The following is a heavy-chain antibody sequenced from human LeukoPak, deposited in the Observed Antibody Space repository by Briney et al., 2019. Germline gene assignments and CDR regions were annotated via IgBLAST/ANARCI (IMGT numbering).Heavy chain of an antibody. J-gene: IGHJ4*02. Sequence: ASVKVSCKASGGTFSNYAISWVRQAPGQGLEWMGWINPNSGGTNYAQKFQGRVTMTRDTSISTAYMELSRLRSDDTAVYYCARLMVRGVIHYFDYWGQGTLVTVSS. D-gene: IGHD3-10*01. CDR3: ARLMVRGVIHYFDY. CDR1: GGTFSNYA. CDR2: INPNSGGT. V-gene: IGHV1-2*02.